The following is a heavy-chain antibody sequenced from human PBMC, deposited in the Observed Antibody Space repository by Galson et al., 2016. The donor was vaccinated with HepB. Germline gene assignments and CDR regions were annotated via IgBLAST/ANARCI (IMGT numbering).Heavy chain of an antibody. J-gene: IGHJ6*02. CDR1: GFSLSTSGMA. D-gene: IGHD4-17*01. Sequence: PALVKPTQTLTMTCTFSGFSLSTSGMAVSWIRQLPGKALEWLAVIDWNGNKFYSPSLTTRPTISKDTSKNQVVLTLTNMDPVDTATYFCARYLRSHGYYVMDVWGQGTTVTVSS. CDR3: ARYLRSHGYYVMDV. CDR2: IDWNGNK. V-gene: IGHV2-70*01.